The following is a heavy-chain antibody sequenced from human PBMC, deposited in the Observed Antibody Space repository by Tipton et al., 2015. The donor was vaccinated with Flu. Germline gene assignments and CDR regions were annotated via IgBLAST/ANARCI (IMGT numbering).Heavy chain of an antibody. D-gene: IGHD6-19*01. CDR2: IYHSGST. V-gene: IGHV4-39*07. CDR1: GGSINRSHYY. Sequence: TLSLTCTVSGGSINRSHYYWGWIRQPPGKGLEWIGSIYHSGSTFYHPSLKSRVTISVDTSKNQFSLKLSSVTAAGTAVYYCARDGGVGSCWSYSGGNYYYGMDVWGQGTTVIVSS. J-gene: IGHJ6*02. CDR3: ARDGGVGSCWSYSGGNYYYGMDV.